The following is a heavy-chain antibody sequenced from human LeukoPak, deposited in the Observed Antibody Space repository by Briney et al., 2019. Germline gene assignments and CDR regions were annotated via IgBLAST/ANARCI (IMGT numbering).Heavy chain of an antibody. CDR3: ARLVVAATHYYYYYMDV. Sequence: ASVTVSCTASVYTFTIYDINWVRQAPGQGLEWMGWMNPNSGNTGYAQKFQGRVTITRNTSISTAYMELSSLRSEDTAVYYCARLVVAATHYYYYYMDVWGKGTTVTVSS. J-gene: IGHJ6*03. CDR1: VYTFTIYD. D-gene: IGHD2-15*01. V-gene: IGHV1-8*03. CDR2: MNPNSGNT.